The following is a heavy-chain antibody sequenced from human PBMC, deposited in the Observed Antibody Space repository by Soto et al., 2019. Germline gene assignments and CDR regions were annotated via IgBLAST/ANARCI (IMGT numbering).Heavy chain of an antibody. V-gene: IGHV1-69*08. D-gene: IGHD4-17*01. CDR3: ARGIKYGDYSRWFDP. J-gene: IGHJ5*02. CDR2: IIPICGTA. Sequence: SVKVSCKASGGTFSTSTFTWVRQAPGQGLEWMGRIIPICGTADYAQKFQGRVTITADKSTSTAYMELSSLRSDDTAVYYCARGIKYGDYSRWFDPWGPGTLVTVSS. CDR1: GGTFSTST.